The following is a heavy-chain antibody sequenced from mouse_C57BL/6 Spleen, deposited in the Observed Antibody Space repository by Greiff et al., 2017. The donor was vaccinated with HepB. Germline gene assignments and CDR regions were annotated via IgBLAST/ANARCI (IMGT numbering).Heavy chain of an antibody. J-gene: IGHJ1*03. D-gene: IGHD1-1*01. V-gene: IGHV10-3*01. CDR3: VRDRLSYYYGTHGGYFDV. Sequence: EVQLVESGGGLVQPKGSLKLSCAASGFTFNTYAMHWVRQAPGKGLEWVARIRSKSSNYATYYADSVKDRFTISRDDSQSMLYLQMNNLKTEDTAMYYCVRDRLSYYYGTHGGYFDVWGTGTTVTVSS. CDR2: IRSKSSNYAT. CDR1: GFTFNTYA.